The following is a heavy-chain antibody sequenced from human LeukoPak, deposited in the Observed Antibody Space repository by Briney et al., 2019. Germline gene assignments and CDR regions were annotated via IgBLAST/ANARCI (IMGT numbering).Heavy chain of an antibody. Sequence: RPSETLSLTCTVSGGSVSSSSYYWGWIRQPPGKGLEWIGSIYYSGSTYYNPSLKSRVTISVDTSKNQFSLKLSSVTAADTAVYYCARQVWSGYWFPFDYWGQGTLVTVSS. D-gene: IGHD3-3*01. V-gene: IGHV4-39*01. J-gene: IGHJ4*02. CDR1: GGSVSSSSYY. CDR2: IYYSGST. CDR3: ARQVWSGYWFPFDY.